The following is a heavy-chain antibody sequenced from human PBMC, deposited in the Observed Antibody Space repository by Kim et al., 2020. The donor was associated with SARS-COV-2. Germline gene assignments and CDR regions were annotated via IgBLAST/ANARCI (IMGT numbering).Heavy chain of an antibody. CDR2: ISSSSSYI. V-gene: IGHV3-21*01. Sequence: GGSLRLSCAASGFTFSSYSMNWVRQAPGKGLEWVSSISSSSSYIYYADSVKGRFTISRDNAKNSLYLQMNSLRAEDTAVYYCARDRLGSIVVPEKGFDYWGQGTLVTVSS. CDR3: ARDRLGSIVVPEKGFDY. J-gene: IGHJ4*02. D-gene: IGHD2-2*01. CDR1: GFTFSSYS.